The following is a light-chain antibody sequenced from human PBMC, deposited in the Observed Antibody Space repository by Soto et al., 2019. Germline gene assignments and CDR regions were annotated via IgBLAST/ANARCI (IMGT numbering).Light chain of an antibody. V-gene: IGKV3-20*01. CDR1: LSVSSNY. Sequence: ETVLTQSPGTLSLSPGERATLSCRASLSVSSNYLAWYQHKPGQAPRLLIYGASSRATGIPDRFSGSGSGTDFTLTTSRLEPEDFAVYFCQQYGNSPQTFGQGTKVEAK. CDR2: GAS. J-gene: IGKJ1*01. CDR3: QQYGNSPQT.